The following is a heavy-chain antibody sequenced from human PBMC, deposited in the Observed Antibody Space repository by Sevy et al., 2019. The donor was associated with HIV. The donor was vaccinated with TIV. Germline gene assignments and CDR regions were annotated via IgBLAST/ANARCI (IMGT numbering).Heavy chain of an antibody. CDR1: GFTFRRYW. J-gene: IGHJ4*02. D-gene: IGHD3-22*01. Sequence: GGSLRLSCAASGFTFRRYWMSWVRQAPGKGLEWVANIKQDGSEKYYVDSVKGRFTMSRDNAKNSLYLQMNSLRAEDTAVYYCTKMKDDSSGFHLDYWGQGTLVIVSS. V-gene: IGHV3-7*01. CDR2: IKQDGSEK. CDR3: TKMKDDSSGFHLDY.